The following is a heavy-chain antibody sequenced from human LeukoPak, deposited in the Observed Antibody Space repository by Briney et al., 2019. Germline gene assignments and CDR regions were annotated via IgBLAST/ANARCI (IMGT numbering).Heavy chain of an antibody. CDR3: ARGWGSSWHPDYFDY. D-gene: IGHD6-13*01. J-gene: IGHJ4*02. Sequence: SETLSLTCTVSGGSISNYYWSWIRQPPGKELQWIGYLYNSGGTDYNPSLKSRVTISVDTSKNQFSLKLGSVTAADTAVYYCARGWGSSWHPDYFDYWGQGTLVTVSS. CDR1: GGSISNYY. V-gene: IGHV4-59*01. CDR2: LYNSGGT.